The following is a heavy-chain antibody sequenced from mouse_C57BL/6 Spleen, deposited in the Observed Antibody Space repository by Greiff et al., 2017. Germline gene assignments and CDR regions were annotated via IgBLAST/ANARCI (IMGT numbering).Heavy chain of an antibody. CDR3: ARSYGPPNWVYFDV. Sequence: QVQLQQPGAELVKPGASVKLSCKASGYTFTSYWMHWVKQRPGRGLEWIGMIDPNSGGTKYNEKFKSKATLTVDKPSSTAYMQLSSLTSEDSAVYYCARSYGPPNWVYFDVWGTGTTVTVSS. CDR1: GYTFTSYW. J-gene: IGHJ1*03. CDR2: IDPNSGGT. V-gene: IGHV1-72*01. D-gene: IGHD4-1*02.